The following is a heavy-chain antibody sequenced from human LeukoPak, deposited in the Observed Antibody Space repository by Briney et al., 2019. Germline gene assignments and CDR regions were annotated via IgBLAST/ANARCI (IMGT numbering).Heavy chain of an antibody. V-gene: IGHV1-2*06. J-gene: IGHJ4*02. D-gene: IGHD1-1*01. CDR2: INPNSGGT. CDR1: GYTFTVYY. CDR3: ARDPNWNANDY. Sequence: AASVTVSCTASGYTFTVYYMHWVRQAPGQGLEWMGRINPNSGGTNYAQKSQGRVTMTRDTSINTAYMELSRLRSDDTAVYYCARDPNWNANDYWGQGTLVTVSS.